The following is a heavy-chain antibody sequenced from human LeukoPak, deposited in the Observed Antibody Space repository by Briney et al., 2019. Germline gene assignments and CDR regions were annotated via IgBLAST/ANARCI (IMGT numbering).Heavy chain of an antibody. CDR3: TTWSSQFDY. CDR2: IQSKTDGGTT. J-gene: IGHJ4*02. D-gene: IGHD6-6*01. V-gene: IGHV3-15*01. Sequence: PGGALRLSCAASGFTFIDAWMTWGRQAPGKGGEGVGFIQSKTDGGTTDSAAPVKGRFTVSRDDSKNTLYLQMNSLKTEDTAVYYCTTWSSQFDYWGQGTLVTVSS. CDR1: GFTFIDAW.